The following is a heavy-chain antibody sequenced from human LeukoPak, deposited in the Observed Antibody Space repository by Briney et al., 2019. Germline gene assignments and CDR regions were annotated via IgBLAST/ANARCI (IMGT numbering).Heavy chain of an antibody. J-gene: IGHJ4*02. CDR1: GFSVSYHY. D-gene: IGHD3-10*01. CDR2: IYSGGDT. V-gene: IGHV3-66*01. CDR3: ARDSVGYYGPGDH. Sequence: GGSLRLSCAASGFSVSYHYMTWVRQAPGRGLEWGSVIYSGGDTYYADSVKGRFTVFTDNSKTTLFLQMTTMRAEDTARYYCARDSVGYYGPGDHWGQGTLVTVSS.